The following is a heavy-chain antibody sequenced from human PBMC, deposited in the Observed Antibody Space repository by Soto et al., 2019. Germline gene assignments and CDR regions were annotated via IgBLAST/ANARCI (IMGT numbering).Heavy chain of an antibody. Sequence: GGSLRLSCAASGFTFSSYSMNWVRQAPGKGLEWVSSISSSSSYIYYADSVKGRFTISRDNAKNSLYLQMNSLRAEDTAVYYCAADKYDFWSGYYPFDYWGQGTLVTVSS. CDR3: AADKYDFWSGYYPFDY. V-gene: IGHV3-21*01. CDR1: GFTFSSYS. D-gene: IGHD3-3*01. J-gene: IGHJ4*02. CDR2: ISSSSSYI.